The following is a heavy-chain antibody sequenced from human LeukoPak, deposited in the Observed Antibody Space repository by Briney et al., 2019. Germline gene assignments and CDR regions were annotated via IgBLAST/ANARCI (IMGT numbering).Heavy chain of an antibody. Sequence: ASVKVSCKASGGTFSSYAISWVRQAPGQGLEWMGGIIPIFGTANYAQKFQGRVTITADESTSTAYMELSSLRSEDTAVYYCAREMDVAAALGYWGQGTLVTVSS. J-gene: IGHJ4*02. D-gene: IGHD6-13*01. CDR1: GGTFSSYA. V-gene: IGHV1-69*13. CDR2: IIPIFGTA. CDR3: AREMDVAAALGY.